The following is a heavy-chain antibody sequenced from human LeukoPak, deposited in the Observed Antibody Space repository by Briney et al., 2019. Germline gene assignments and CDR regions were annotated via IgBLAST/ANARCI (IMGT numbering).Heavy chain of an antibody. J-gene: IGHJ4*02. D-gene: IGHD3-3*01. CDR2: IKHAGSEQ. CDR1: GLTFSTYW. Sequence: PGGSLRLSCAASGLTFSTYWMSWVRQAPGKGLEWVANIKHAGSEQYYVDSVKGRFTISRHNAENSLYLQMNSLRAEDTAMYYCARSPTYYDFWSGDKFIDYWGQGTLVTVSS. CDR3: ARSPTYYDFWSGDKFIDY. V-gene: IGHV3-7*01.